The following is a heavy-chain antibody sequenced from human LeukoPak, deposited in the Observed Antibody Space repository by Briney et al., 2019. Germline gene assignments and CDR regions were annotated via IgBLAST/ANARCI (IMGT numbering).Heavy chain of an antibody. D-gene: IGHD2-2*01. CDR1: GFTFSSYG. Sequence: GGSLRLSCAASGFTFSSYGMHWVRRAPGKGLEWVAVIWYDGSNKYYADSVKGRFTISRDNSKNTLYLQMNSLRAEDTAVYYCARAYCSSTSCYGYDYWGQGTLVTVSS. V-gene: IGHV3-33*01. J-gene: IGHJ4*02. CDR2: IWYDGSNK. CDR3: ARAYCSSTSCYGYDY.